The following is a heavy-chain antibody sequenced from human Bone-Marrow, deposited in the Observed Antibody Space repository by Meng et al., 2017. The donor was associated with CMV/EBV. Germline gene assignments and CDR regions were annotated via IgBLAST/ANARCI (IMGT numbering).Heavy chain of an antibody. D-gene: IGHD3-10*01. Sequence: GGSLRLSCAASGFTFTSSAMSWVRQAPGKGLEWVSSIDISGGSTYYADSVRGRFTISRDNSKNMLYLQMNSLRAEDTAVYYGAKDLPGVVWFGEWGQGTLVTVSS. V-gene: IGHV3-23*01. CDR1: GFTFTSSA. CDR3: AKDLPGVVWFGE. CDR2: IDISGGST. J-gene: IGHJ4*02.